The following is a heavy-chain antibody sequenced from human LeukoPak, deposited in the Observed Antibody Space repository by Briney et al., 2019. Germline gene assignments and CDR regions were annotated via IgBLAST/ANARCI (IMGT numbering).Heavy chain of an antibody. V-gene: IGHV4-59*01. CDR1: GGSISSYY. Sequence: PSETLSLTCTVSGGSISSYYWSWIRQPPGKGLEWIGYIYYSGSTNYNPSLKSRVTISVDTSKYQFSLKLSSVTAADTAVYYCARDGYSYGWGAFDIWGQGTMVTVSS. J-gene: IGHJ3*02. CDR2: IYYSGST. D-gene: IGHD5-18*01. CDR3: ARDGYSYGWGAFDI.